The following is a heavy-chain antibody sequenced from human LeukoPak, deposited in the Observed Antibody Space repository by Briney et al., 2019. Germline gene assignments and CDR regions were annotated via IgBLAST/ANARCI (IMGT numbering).Heavy chain of an antibody. CDR2: IKQDGSEK. Sequence: GGSLRLSCAASGFTFSSYWMSWVRQAPGKGLEWVANIKQDGSEKYYVDSVKGRFTISRDNAKNSLYLQMNSLRAEDTAVYYCASTAWELLRAEYFQHWGQGTLVTVSS. J-gene: IGHJ1*01. V-gene: IGHV3-7*01. D-gene: IGHD1-26*01. CDR1: GFTFSSYW. CDR3: ASTAWELLRAEYFQH.